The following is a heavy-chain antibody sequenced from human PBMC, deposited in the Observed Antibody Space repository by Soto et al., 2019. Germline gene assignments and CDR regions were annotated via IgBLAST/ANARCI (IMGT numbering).Heavy chain of an antibody. CDR2: ISAYNGNT. D-gene: IGHD3-10*01. V-gene: IGHV1-18*01. Sequence: QVQLVQSGAEVKKPGASVKVSCKASGYTFTSYGIIWVRQAPGQGLEWMGWISAYNGNTNYAQKLQGRVTMTTDTSTSTAYMELRSLRSDDTAVYYCALKSAGGDYYYGMDVWGQGTTVTVSS. J-gene: IGHJ6*02. CDR1: GYTFTSYG. CDR3: ALKSAGGDYYYGMDV.